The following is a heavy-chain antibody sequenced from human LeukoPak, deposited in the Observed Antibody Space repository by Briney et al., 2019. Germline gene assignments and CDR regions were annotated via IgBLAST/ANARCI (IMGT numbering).Heavy chain of an antibody. CDR3: AKDFDRSSWYFDY. V-gene: IGHV3-23*01. Sequence: GGSLRLSCAASGFTFSKYWMSWVRQAPGKGLEWVSLISHSGGSTDYADSVKGRFTMSRDNSKNTLYLQMNNLRAEDTAVYYCAKDFDRSSWYFDYWGQGTLVTVSS. J-gene: IGHJ4*02. CDR2: ISHSGGST. CDR1: GFTFSKYW. D-gene: IGHD3-22*01.